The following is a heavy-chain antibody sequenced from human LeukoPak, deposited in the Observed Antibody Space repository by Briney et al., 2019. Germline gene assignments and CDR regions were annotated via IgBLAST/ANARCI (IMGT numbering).Heavy chain of an antibody. D-gene: IGHD3-22*01. Sequence: SETLSLTCAVSSYSISSGYYWGWIRQPPGKGLEWIGSIYHSGNTQYNPPLKSRVTISIDTSKNQFSLKLRSVTAADTAVYYCARYVLVGSGYYGAFDIWGQGTMVTVSS. V-gene: IGHV4-38-2*01. CDR3: ARYVLVGSGYYGAFDI. CDR1: SYSISSGYY. CDR2: IYHSGNT. J-gene: IGHJ3*02.